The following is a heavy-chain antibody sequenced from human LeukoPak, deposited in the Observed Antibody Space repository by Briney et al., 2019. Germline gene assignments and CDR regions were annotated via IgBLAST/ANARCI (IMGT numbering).Heavy chain of an antibody. CDR2: IYYSGST. V-gene: IGHV4-39*01. CDR1: GGSISSSSYY. J-gene: IGHJ4*02. D-gene: IGHD3-10*01. Sequence: PETLSLTCTVSGGSISSSSYYWGWIRQPPGKGLEWIGSIYYSGSTYYNPSLKSRVTISVDTSKNQFSLKLSSVTAADTAVYYCATPLSGGFDYWGQGTLVTVSS. CDR3: ATPLSGGFDY.